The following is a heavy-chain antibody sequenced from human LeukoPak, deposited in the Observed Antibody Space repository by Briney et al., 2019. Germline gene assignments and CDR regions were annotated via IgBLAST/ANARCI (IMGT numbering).Heavy chain of an antibody. CDR3: AKAGEGGIQLWLPHFDY. J-gene: IGHJ4*02. V-gene: IGHV3-7*01. D-gene: IGHD5-18*01. CDR1: GFTFSSYW. CDR2: IKQDGSEK. Sequence: GGSLRLSCAASGFTFSSYWMSWVRQAPGKGLEWVANIKQDGSEKYYVDSVKGRFTISRDNAKNSLYLQMNSLRAEDTAVYYCAKAGEGGIQLWLPHFDYWGQGTLVTVSS.